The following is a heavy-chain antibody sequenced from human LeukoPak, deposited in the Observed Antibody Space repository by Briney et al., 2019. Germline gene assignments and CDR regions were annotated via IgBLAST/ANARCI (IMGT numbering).Heavy chain of an antibody. V-gene: IGHV4-61*02. D-gene: IGHD2-2*01. J-gene: IGHJ4*02. CDR3: ASLVVPAGCFDY. CDR1: GGSISSGSYY. Sequence: SETLSLTCTVSGGSISSGSYYLSWIRQPAGKGLEWIGRIYTSGSTNYNPSLKSRVTISVDTSKNQFSLKLSSVTAADTAVYYCASLVVPAGCFDYWGQGTLVTVSS. CDR2: IYTSGST.